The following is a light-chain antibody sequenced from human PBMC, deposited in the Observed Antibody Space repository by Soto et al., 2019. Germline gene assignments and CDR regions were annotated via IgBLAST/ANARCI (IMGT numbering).Light chain of an antibody. CDR2: GAS. V-gene: IGKV3-15*01. CDR3: QQYRSWPRT. Sequence: IVLTQSPATLSVSPGARVTLSCRASQSVDISLAWYQQKPGQAPRLLIYGASTRATDMPGTFSGRGSGTELTINITSLRPEDVGVDEGQQYRSWPRTFGQGTKVDIK. CDR1: QSVDIS. J-gene: IGKJ1*01.